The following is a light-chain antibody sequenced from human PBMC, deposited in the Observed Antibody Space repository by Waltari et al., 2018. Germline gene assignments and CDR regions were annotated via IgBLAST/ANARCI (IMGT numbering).Light chain of an antibody. CDR2: GAS. J-gene: IGKJ1*01. CDR3: QHYVRLPVT. Sequence: EIVLTQSPDTLSLSPGERATLSCRASQSVSRTLAWYQQKPGQAPRLLISGASTRATGIPERLSGGGSGTDCSLTISRLEPEDVAVYYCQHYVRLPVTFGQGTKVEIK. CDR1: QSVSRT. V-gene: IGKV3-20*01.